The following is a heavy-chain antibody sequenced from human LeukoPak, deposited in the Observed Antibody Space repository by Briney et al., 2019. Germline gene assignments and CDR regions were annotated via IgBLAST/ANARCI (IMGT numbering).Heavy chain of an antibody. V-gene: IGHV4-30-4*01. CDR1: GGSTSSGDYY. Sequence: SQTLSLTCTVSGGSTSSGDYYWSWIRQSPGKGLEWIGYIYYSGSTYYNPSLKGRVTISVDTSKNQFSLKLTSVTAADTAVYYCARARHIVAVTAFPGAFDIWGQGTMVTVSS. CDR3: ARARHIVAVTAFPGAFDI. CDR2: IYYSGST. D-gene: IGHD2-21*02. J-gene: IGHJ3*02.